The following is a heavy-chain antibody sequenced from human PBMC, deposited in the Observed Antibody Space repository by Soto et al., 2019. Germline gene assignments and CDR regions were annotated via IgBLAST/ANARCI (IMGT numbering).Heavy chain of an antibody. CDR2: IYYNGNT. D-gene: IGHD2-15*01. CDR1: GAPITSGDYY. CDR3: ARHTPAISISDH. Sequence: PSETLSLTCTVSGAPITSGDYYWNWIRQPPGKGLEWIGYIYYNGNTYYNPSLKSRVTISVDTSKNQFSLKLSSVTAADTAVYYCARHTPAISISDHWGQGTLVTVSS. J-gene: IGHJ4*02. V-gene: IGHV4-30-4*01.